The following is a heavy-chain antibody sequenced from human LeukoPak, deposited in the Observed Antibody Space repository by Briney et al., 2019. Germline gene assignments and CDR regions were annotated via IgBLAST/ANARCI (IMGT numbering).Heavy chain of an antibody. D-gene: IGHD2-2*01. CDR3: ARVSVPAAKWDALDI. CDR1: GYTFTGYY. J-gene: IGHJ3*02. V-gene: IGHV1-2*02. Sequence: ASVKVSCKASGYTFTGYYMHWVRQPPGQGLEWMGWINSNSGGTNYAQKFQGRVTMTRDTSISTAYMELSRLRSDDTAVYYCARVSVPAAKWDALDIWGQGTMVTVSS. CDR2: INSNSGGT.